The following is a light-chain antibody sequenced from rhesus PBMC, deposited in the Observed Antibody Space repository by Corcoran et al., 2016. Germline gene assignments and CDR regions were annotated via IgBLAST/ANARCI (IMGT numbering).Light chain of an antibody. V-gene: IGLV2S9*01. CDR2: DVS. CDR1: SSDIGGYND. CDR3: CSYRSGSTFYI. Sequence: QSALTQPPSVSKSLGQSVTISCTGTSSDIGGYNDVSWYQQHPGTAPRLLVYDVSKRPSGVSDRFSGSKSGNTASLTSSGLQAEDEADYYCCSYRSGSTFYIFGAGTRLTVL. J-gene: IGLJ1*01.